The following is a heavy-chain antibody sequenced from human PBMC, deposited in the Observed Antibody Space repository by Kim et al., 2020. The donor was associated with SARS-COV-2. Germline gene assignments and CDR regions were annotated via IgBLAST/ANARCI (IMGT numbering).Heavy chain of an antibody. V-gene: IGHV4-34*01. CDR2: INHSGST. CDR3: AGDTAMVTSYGMDV. Sequence: SETLSLTCAVYGGSFSGYYWSWIRQPPGKGLEWIGKINHSGSTNYNPSLKSRVTISVDTSKNQFSLKLSSVTAADTAVYYCAGDTAMVTSYGMDVWGQGTTVTVSS. J-gene: IGHJ6*02. CDR1: GGSFSGYY. D-gene: IGHD5-18*01.